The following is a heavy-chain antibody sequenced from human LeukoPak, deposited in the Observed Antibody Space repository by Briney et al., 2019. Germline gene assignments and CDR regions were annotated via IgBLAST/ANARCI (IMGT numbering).Heavy chain of an antibody. CDR2: IYYSGST. CDR3: ARARPHYDFWSGYGGYMDV. D-gene: IGHD3-3*01. V-gene: IGHV4-31*03. CDR1: GGSISSGGYY. J-gene: IGHJ6*03. Sequence: SETLSLTCTVSGGSISSGGYYWSWIRQHPGKGLEWIEYIYYSGSTYYNPSLKSRVTISVDTSKNQFSLKLSSVTAADTAVYYCARARPHYDFWSGYGGYMDVWGKGTTVTVSS.